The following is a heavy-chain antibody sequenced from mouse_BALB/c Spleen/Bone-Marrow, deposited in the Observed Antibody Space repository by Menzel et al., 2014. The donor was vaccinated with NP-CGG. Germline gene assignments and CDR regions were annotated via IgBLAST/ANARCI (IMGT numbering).Heavy chain of an antibody. J-gene: IGHJ4*01. CDR2: ISSGSSTI. CDR1: GFTFSRSG. V-gene: IGHV5-17*02. Sequence: EVKLVESGGGLVQPGGSRKLSCAASGFTFSRSGMHWVRQAPEKGLEWVAHISSGSSTIYYADTMKGRFTISRDNPKNTLFLQMTSLRSEDTAMYYCARARSTMITTGAMDYWGQGTSVTVSS. CDR3: ARARSTMITTGAMDY. D-gene: IGHD2-4*01.